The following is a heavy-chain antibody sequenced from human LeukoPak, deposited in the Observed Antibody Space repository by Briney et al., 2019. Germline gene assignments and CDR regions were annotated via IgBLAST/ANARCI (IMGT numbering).Heavy chain of an antibody. Sequence: GGSLRLSCAASGFTFSSYWMSWVRQAPGKGLEWVANIKQDGSEKYYVDSVKGRFTISRDNAKNSLYLQMNSLRAEDTAVYYCARANDYYDSSGYYFKYYFHYWGQGTLVTVSS. CDR1: GFTFSSYW. J-gene: IGHJ4*02. CDR3: ARANDYYDSSGYYFKYYFHY. CDR2: IKQDGSEK. D-gene: IGHD3-22*01. V-gene: IGHV3-7*01.